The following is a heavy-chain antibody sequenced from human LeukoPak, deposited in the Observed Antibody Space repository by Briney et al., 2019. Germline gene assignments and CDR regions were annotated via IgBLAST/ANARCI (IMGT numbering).Heavy chain of an antibody. Sequence: SQTLSLTCTVSGGSISSGDYYWSWIRQPPGKGLEWIGYIYYSGSAYYNPSLKSRITISVDTSKNQFSLKLSSVTAADTAVYYCARYEGSDYFDYWGQGTLVTVSS. V-gene: IGHV4-30-4*08. CDR3: ARYEGSDYFDY. J-gene: IGHJ4*02. D-gene: IGHD1-26*01. CDR1: GGSISSGDYY. CDR2: IYYSGSA.